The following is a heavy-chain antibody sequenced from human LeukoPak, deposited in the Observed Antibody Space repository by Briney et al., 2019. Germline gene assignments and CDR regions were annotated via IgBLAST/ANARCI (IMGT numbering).Heavy chain of an antibody. CDR3: ARGLYYYDSSGYIG. CDR2: ISYDGSNK. Sequence: GGSLRLSCAASGFTFSSYAMRWVRQAPGKRLEWVAVISYDGSNKYYADSVKGRFTISRDNSKNTLYLQMNSLRAEDTAVYYCARGLYYYDSSGYIGWGQGTLVTVSS. D-gene: IGHD3-22*01. J-gene: IGHJ4*02. CDR1: GFTFSSYA. V-gene: IGHV3-30-3*01.